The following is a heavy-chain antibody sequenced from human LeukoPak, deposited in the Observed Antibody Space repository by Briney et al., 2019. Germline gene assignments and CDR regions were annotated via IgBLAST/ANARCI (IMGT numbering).Heavy chain of an antibody. CDR3: AKQHLSSGSSLGAFDI. CDR1: GYSFTNYW. V-gene: IGHV5-51*01. D-gene: IGHD6-19*01. Sequence: GESLKISCKGSGYSFTNYWIGWVRQMPGKGLEWMGFIYPGDSDARYSPSFQGQVTISADKSISTAYLQWSSLKASDTAMCYCAKQHLSSGSSLGAFDIWGQGTMVTVSS. J-gene: IGHJ3*02. CDR2: IYPGDSDA.